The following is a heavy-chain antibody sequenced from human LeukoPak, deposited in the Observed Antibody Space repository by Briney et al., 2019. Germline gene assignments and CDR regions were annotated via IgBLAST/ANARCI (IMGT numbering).Heavy chain of an antibody. CDR1: GGSFSGYY. CDR3: ARHNVEYSYYPADWYFDL. CDR2: INHSGST. J-gene: IGHJ2*01. Sequence: SETLSLTCAVYGGSFSGYYWSWIRQPPGKRLEWIGEINHSGSTDYNPSLKSRVTISVDTSKNQFSLKLSSVTAADTAVYYCARHNVEYSYYPADWYFDLWGRGTLVTVSS. D-gene: IGHD1-26*01. V-gene: IGHV4-34*01.